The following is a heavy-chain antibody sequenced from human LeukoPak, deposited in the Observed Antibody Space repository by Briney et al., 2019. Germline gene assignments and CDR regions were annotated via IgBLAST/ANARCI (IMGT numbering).Heavy chain of an antibody. CDR2: INHSGST. CDR3: ARRRHYDYVWGSYRRYYFDY. J-gene: IGHJ4*02. Sequence: SETLSLTCAVYGGSFSGYYWSWIRQPPGKGLEWIGEINHSGSTNYNPSLKSRVTISVDTSKNQFSLKLSSVTAADTAVYYCARRRHYDYVWGSYRRYYFDYWGQGTLVTVSS. CDR1: GGSFSGYY. V-gene: IGHV4-34*01. D-gene: IGHD3-16*02.